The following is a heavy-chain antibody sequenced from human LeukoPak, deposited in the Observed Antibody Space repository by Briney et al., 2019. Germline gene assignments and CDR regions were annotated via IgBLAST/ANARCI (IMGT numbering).Heavy chain of an antibody. J-gene: IGHJ5*02. CDR1: GYTFTSYD. D-gene: IGHD2-2*01. Sequence: GASVKVSCKASGYTFTSYDINWVRQATGQGLEWMGWMNPNSGNTGYVQKFQGRVTITRNTSISTAYMELSSLRSEDTAVYYCARGQDIVVVPAARLDYNWFDPWGQGTLVTVSS. CDR3: ARGQDIVVVPAARLDYNWFDP. CDR2: MNPNSGNT. V-gene: IGHV1-8*03.